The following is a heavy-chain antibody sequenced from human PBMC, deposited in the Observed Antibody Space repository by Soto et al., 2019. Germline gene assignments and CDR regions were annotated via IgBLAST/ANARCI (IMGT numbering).Heavy chain of an antibody. D-gene: IGHD6-19*01. CDR2: LYWDDDN. J-gene: IGHJ3*02. Sequence: SGPTLVNPTQALTLTCTFSGFSLRTTGVGVGWSRQPPGKALEWLALLYWDDDNRYNPSLKSRLTLTKDTSKSQVVLTLTNVDPADTAXYYCAHNPPQDSGAFDIWGQGTMVTVSS. CDR3: AHNPPQDSGAFDI. CDR1: GFSLRTTGVG. V-gene: IGHV2-5*02.